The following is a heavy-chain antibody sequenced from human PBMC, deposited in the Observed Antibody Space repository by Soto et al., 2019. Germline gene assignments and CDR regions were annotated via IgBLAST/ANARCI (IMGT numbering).Heavy chain of an antibody. Sequence: SETLSLTCTVSGGPISSSGYYWGWIRQPPGKGLEWIGSIYYSGSAYYNPSRKSRVTILIDRSKNQFSLKLSSVTAADTAVYYCARRYSSAFDIWGQGTMVTVSS. CDR3: ARRYSSAFDI. CDR2: IYYSGSA. V-gene: IGHV4-39*07. CDR1: GGPISSSGYY. J-gene: IGHJ3*02. D-gene: IGHD6-13*01.